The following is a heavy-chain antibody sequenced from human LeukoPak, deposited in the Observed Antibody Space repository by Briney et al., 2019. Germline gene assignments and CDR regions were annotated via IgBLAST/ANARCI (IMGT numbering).Heavy chain of an antibody. Sequence: SETLSLTCAVYGGSFSGYYWSWIRQPPGKGLEWIGEINHSGSTNYNPSLKSRVTISVDTSKNQFSLKLSSVTAADTAVYYCARLTVWGSYRFCYFDYWGQGTLVTVSS. D-gene: IGHD3-16*02. J-gene: IGHJ4*02. V-gene: IGHV4-34*01. CDR3: ARLTVWGSYRFCYFDY. CDR2: INHSGST. CDR1: GGSFSGYY.